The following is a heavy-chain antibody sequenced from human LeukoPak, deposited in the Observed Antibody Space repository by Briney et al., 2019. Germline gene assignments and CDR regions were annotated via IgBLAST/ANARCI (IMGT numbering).Heavy chain of an antibody. D-gene: IGHD4-17*01. Sequence: PSETLSLTCTVSGXSVSSGSYYWSWIRQPPGKGLEWIGYIYYSGSTTYNPSLKSRVTISVDTSKNKFSLKLSSVTAADTAVYYCARVPISTTARGYFDYWGQGTLVTVSS. CDR1: GXSVSSGSYY. CDR3: ARVPISTTARGYFDY. CDR2: IYYSGST. J-gene: IGHJ4*02. V-gene: IGHV4-61*01.